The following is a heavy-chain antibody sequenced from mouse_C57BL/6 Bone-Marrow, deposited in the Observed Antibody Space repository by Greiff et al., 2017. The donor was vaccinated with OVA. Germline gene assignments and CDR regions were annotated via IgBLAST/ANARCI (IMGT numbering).Heavy chain of an antibody. CDR3: AIITTVVKVFDY. V-gene: IGHV3-6*01. Sequence: ESGPGLVKPSQSLSLTCSVTGYSITSGYYWNWIRQFPGNKLEWMGYISYDGSNNYNPSLKNRISITRDTSKNQFFLKLNSVTTEDTATYYCAIITTVVKVFDYWGQGTTLTVSS. CDR1: GYSITSGYY. D-gene: IGHD1-1*01. CDR2: ISYDGSN. J-gene: IGHJ2*01.